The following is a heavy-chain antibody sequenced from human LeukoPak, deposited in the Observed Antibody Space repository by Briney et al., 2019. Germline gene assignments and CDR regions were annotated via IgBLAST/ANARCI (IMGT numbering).Heavy chain of an antibody. CDR1: GFTFSSYA. CDR2: ISGNGDNT. CDR3: AKDPPHIVVVPAADNWFDP. V-gene: IGHV3-23*01. J-gene: IGHJ5*02. D-gene: IGHD2-2*01. Sequence: GGSLRLSCAASGFTFSSYAMNWVRQAPGKGLEWVSAISGNGDNTYYADSVKGRFTISRDNSKNTLYLQMNSLRAEDTALYYCAKDPPHIVVVPAADNWFDPWGQGTLVTVSS.